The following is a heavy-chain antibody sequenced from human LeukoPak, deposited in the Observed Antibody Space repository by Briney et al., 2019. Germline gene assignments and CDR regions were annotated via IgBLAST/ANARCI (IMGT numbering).Heavy chain of an antibody. V-gene: IGHV1-2*02. D-gene: IGHD2-2*01. J-gene: IGHJ4*02. CDR3: ARVVVVPAAHFDY. CDR2: INPNSGGT. CDR1: GYTFTGYY. Sequence: GASVKVSCKASGYTFTGYYMHWVRQAPGQGLEWMGWINPNSGGTNYAQKFRGRVTMTRDTSISTAYMELSRLRSDDTAVYYCARVVVVPAAHFDYWGQGTLVTVSS.